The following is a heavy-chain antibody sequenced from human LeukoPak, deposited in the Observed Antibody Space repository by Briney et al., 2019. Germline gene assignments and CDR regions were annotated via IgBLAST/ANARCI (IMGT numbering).Heavy chain of an antibody. Sequence: GGSLRLSCAASGFTFSSYAMSWVRQAPRKGLEWVSAISGSGGSTYYADSVKGRFTISRDNSKNTLYLQMNSLRAEDTAVYYCATWGLIVVVVAGFDYWGQGTLVTVSS. J-gene: IGHJ4*02. CDR2: ISGSGGST. CDR1: GFTFSSYA. D-gene: IGHD2-15*01. CDR3: ATWGLIVVVVAGFDY. V-gene: IGHV3-23*01.